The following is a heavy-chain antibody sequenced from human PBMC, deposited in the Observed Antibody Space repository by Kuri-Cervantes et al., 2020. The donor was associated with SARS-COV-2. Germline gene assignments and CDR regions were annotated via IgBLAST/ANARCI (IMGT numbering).Heavy chain of an antibody. CDR1: GGSISSSSYY. Sequence: GSLRLSCTVSGGSISSSSYYWGWIRQPPGKGLEWIGSIYYSGSTYYNPSLKSRVTISVDTSKNQFSLKLSPVTAADTAVYYCARRVVSGMDVWGQGTTVTVSS. V-gene: IGHV4-39*07. CDR2: IYYSGST. CDR3: ARRVVSGMDV. D-gene: IGHD3-22*01. J-gene: IGHJ6*02.